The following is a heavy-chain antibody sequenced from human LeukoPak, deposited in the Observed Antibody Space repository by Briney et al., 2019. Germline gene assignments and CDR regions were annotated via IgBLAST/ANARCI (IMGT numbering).Heavy chain of an antibody. J-gene: IGHJ4*02. Sequence: PGGSLRLSCAASGFTFSSYAMSWVRQAPGKGLEWVSGISGSGGSTFYADSVKGRFTISRDNSKNTLYLQMNSLRAEDTAVYYCDGDSGSYYLGYWGQGTLVTVSS. D-gene: IGHD1-26*01. CDR3: DGDSGSYYLGY. V-gene: IGHV3-23*01. CDR1: GFTFSSYA. CDR2: ISGSGGST.